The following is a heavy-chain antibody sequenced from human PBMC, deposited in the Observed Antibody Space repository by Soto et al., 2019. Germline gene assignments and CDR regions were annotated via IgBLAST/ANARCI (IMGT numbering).Heavy chain of an antibody. J-gene: IGHJ4*02. Sequence: EVQLLQSGGGLIQPGGSLSLSCAASGFNVSTNYMAWVRQAPGMGLEWVSFIYSDATAYYADSVMGRFTISRDKLKNTLFLQMNSLTAEDTAVYYCVRGRASTPDFDCWGQGTLVTVSP. CDR3: VRGRASTPDFDC. V-gene: IGHV3-53*01. CDR2: IYSDATA. CDR1: GFNVSTNY. D-gene: IGHD2-2*01.